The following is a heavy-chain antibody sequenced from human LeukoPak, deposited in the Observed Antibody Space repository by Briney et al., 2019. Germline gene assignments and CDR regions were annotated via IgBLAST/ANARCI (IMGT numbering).Heavy chain of an antibody. D-gene: IGHD5-18*01. Sequence: SVKVSCKASGGTFSSYAISWVRQAPGQGLEWMGGIIPIFGTANYAQKFQGRVTITADESTSTAYMELSSLRSEDTAVYYCARVQGRYSYGNYYYGMDVWGQGTTVTVSS. CDR3: ARVQGRYSYGNYYYGMDV. CDR2: IIPIFGTA. V-gene: IGHV1-69*13. CDR1: GGTFSSYA. J-gene: IGHJ6*02.